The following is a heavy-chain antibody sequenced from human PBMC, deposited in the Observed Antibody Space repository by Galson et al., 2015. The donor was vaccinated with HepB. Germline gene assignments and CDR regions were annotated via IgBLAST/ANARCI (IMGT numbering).Heavy chain of an antibody. J-gene: IGHJ6*03. Sequence: SLRLSCAASGFTFSDYYMSWIRQAPGKGLEWVSYISSSGSTIYYADSVKGRFTISRDNAKNSLYLQMNSLRAEDTAVYYCASTLVPAKYYYYYMDVWGKGTTVTVSS. V-gene: IGHV3-11*01. CDR2: ISSSGSTI. CDR3: ASTLVPAKYYYYYMDV. CDR1: GFTFSDYY. D-gene: IGHD2-2*01.